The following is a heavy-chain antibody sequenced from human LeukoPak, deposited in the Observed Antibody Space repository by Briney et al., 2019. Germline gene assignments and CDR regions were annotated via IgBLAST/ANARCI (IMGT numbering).Heavy chain of an antibody. D-gene: IGHD3-10*01. J-gene: IGHJ4*02. V-gene: IGHV3-9*01. Sequence: GGSLRLSCAASGFTFDDYAMHWVRQAPGKGLEWVSGISWNSGNIGYADSVKGRFTISRDNAKNSLYLQMNSLRAEDTALYYCAKDISGSGSYSVPDYWGQGTLVTVSS. CDR3: AKDISGSGSYSVPDY. CDR1: GFTFDDYA. CDR2: ISWNSGNI.